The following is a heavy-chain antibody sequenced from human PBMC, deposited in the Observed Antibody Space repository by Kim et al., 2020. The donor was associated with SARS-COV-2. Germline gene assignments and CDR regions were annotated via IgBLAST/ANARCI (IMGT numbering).Heavy chain of an antibody. V-gene: IGHV1-3*01. CDR3: ARTVQLLRGPQTYYYYGMDV. CDR1: GYTFTSYA. CDR2: INAGNGNT. D-gene: IGHD2-2*01. Sequence: ASVKVSCKASGYTFTSYAMHWVRQAPGQRLEWMGWINAGNGNTKYSQKFQGRVTITRDTSASTAYMELSSLRSEDTAVYYCARTVQLLRGPQTYYYYGMDVWGQGTTVTVSS. J-gene: IGHJ6*02.